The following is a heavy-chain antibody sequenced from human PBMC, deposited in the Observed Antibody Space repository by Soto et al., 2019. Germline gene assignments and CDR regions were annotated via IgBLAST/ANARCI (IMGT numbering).Heavy chain of an antibody. Sequence: EVKLLESGGGLVQPGGSLRLSCAASGFTFTNYAISWVRQAPGKGLEWVSAISGSGGSTYYADSVKGRFTISRDNFKNTVYLQMNSRRAEDTAVYYCAKDLWGLECFDYWGQGTLVTVSS. CDR1: GFTFTNYA. D-gene: IGHD3-3*01. V-gene: IGHV3-23*01. J-gene: IGHJ4*02. CDR2: ISGSGGST. CDR3: AKDLWGLECFDY.